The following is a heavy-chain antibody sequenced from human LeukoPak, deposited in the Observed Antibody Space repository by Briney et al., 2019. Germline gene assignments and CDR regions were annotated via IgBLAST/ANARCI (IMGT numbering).Heavy chain of an antibody. Sequence: PGGSLRLSCAASGFTFSSYWMHWVRQAPGKGLVWVSRIKGDGSITSYADSVKGRFTISRDNAKNSLYLQMNSLRAADTAVYYCARGSVRSSGWYPGFHFDYWGQGTLVTVSS. J-gene: IGHJ4*02. V-gene: IGHV3-74*01. CDR1: GFTFSSYW. D-gene: IGHD6-19*01. CDR2: IKGDGSIT. CDR3: ARGSVRSSGWYPGFHFDY.